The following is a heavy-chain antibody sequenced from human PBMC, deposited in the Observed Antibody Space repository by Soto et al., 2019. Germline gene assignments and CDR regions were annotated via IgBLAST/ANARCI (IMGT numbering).Heavy chain of an antibody. CDR3: AKDRAEWGSYDY. V-gene: IGHV3-23*01. Sequence: EVQMLESGGGLVQPGESLRLSCAASGFTFSSYAMSWVRQAPGKGLKWVSTISGGGGSTYYAESVKGRFTISRDNSKNTLYQQMNSLRAEDTAVYYCAKDRAEWGSYDYWGQGILVTVSS. CDR1: GFTFSSYA. D-gene: IGHD7-27*01. CDR2: ISGGGGST. J-gene: IGHJ4*02.